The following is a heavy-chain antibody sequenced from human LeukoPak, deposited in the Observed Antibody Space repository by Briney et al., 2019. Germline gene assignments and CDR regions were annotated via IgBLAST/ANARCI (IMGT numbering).Heavy chain of an antibody. Sequence: GASVKVSCKASGYTFTGYYMHWVRQAPGQGLEWMGIINPSGGSTSYAQKFQGRVTMTRDMSTSTVYMELSSLRSEDTAVYYCARERGITIFGVVTRQGWFDPWGQGTLVTVSS. D-gene: IGHD3-3*01. CDR1: GYTFTGYY. J-gene: IGHJ5*02. V-gene: IGHV1-46*01. CDR2: INPSGGST. CDR3: ARERGITIFGVVTRQGWFDP.